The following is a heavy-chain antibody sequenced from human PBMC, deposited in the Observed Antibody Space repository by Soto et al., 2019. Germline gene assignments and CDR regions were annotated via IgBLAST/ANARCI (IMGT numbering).Heavy chain of an antibody. Sequence: PSETLSLTCTVSGGSVSSGGYYWSWIRQPPGKGLEWIGYIYYSGSTNYNPSLKSRVTISVDTSKNQFSLKLSSVTAADTAVYYCARGHSSSLWDYWGQGTLVTVSS. D-gene: IGHD6-6*01. CDR3: ARGHSSSLWDY. V-gene: IGHV4-61*08. CDR2: IYYSGST. J-gene: IGHJ4*02. CDR1: GGSVSSGGYY.